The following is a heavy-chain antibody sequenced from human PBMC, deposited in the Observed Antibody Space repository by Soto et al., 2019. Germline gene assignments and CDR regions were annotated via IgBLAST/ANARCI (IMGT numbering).Heavy chain of an antibody. Sequence: EVQLLESGGGLVQPGGSLRLSCAASGFTFSSYAMSWVRQAPGKGLEWVSAISGSGGSTYYADSVKGLFTISRDNSKNTLYLQMNSLRAEDTAVYYCAKAGGSGSYSEYNYWGQGTLVTVSS. CDR1: GFTFSSYA. CDR3: AKAGGSGSYSEYNY. V-gene: IGHV3-23*01. D-gene: IGHD3-10*01. CDR2: ISGSGGST. J-gene: IGHJ4*02.